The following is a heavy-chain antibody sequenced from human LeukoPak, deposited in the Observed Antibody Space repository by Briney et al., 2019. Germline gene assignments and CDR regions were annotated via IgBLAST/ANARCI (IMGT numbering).Heavy chain of an antibody. CDR2: MSFEGYV. J-gene: IGHJ4*02. V-gene: IGHV3-30*04. Sequence: GGSLRLSCAASGFTLTGYLVHWVRQAPGKGLEWVAVMSFEGYVYCAESLKDRFTVSRDNSKNMIYLHMNRLRGVATALYYFVREGEHYKDHSASFDYWGQGTMVTVSS. CDR1: GFTLTGYL. D-gene: IGHD4-11*01. CDR3: VREGEHYKDHSASFDY.